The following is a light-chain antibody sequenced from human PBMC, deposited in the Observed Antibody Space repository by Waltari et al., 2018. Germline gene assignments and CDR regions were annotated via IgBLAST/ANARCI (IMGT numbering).Light chain of an antibody. V-gene: IGLV1-44*01. J-gene: IGLJ3*02. CDR1: TSNIQANT. CDR2: TKA. CDR3: ASWDDRLNRWV. Sequence: QSVLTQPPSASGSPCHRVTISCSARTSNIQANTATRYPHLPGPPTKHLIYTKAQRPSWDPDLFSFANSGTSAPLAIRGVQPDEERHYYCASWDDRLNRWVFGGVTKLTVL.